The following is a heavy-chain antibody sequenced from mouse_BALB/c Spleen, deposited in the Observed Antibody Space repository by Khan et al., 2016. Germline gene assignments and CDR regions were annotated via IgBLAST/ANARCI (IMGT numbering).Heavy chain of an antibody. CDR1: GYTFRGYW. J-gene: IGHJ3*01. CDR2: ILPGGGTT. CDR3: ARRRDYGSSPAWFAY. Sequence: QVQLQQSGAELMKPGASVKISCKATGYTFRGYWIEWVKQRPGHGLEWIGEILPGGGTTNYNEKFQGKAIFTADSSSNTAYMQFSSLSSEDSAVYYCARRRDYGSSPAWFAYWGQGTLVTVSA. D-gene: IGHD1-1*01. V-gene: IGHV1-9*01.